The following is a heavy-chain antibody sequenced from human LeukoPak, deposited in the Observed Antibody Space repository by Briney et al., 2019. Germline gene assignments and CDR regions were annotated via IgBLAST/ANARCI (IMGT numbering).Heavy chain of an antibody. Sequence: PSETLSLTCTVSGYSISSGYYWGWIRQPPGKGLEWIGSIYHSGSTYYNPSLKSRVTISVDTSKNQFSLKLSSVTAADTAVYYCARVNIPPGYYDFWSGYYTGAFDIWGQGTMVTVSS. J-gene: IGHJ3*02. V-gene: IGHV4-38-2*02. D-gene: IGHD3-3*01. CDR3: ARVNIPPGYYDFWSGYYTGAFDI. CDR1: GYSISSGYY. CDR2: IYHSGST.